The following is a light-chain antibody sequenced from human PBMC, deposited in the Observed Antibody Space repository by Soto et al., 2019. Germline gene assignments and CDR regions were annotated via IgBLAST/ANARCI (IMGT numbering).Light chain of an antibody. V-gene: IGLV7-43*01. J-gene: IGLJ3*02. CDR2: TTT. CDR1: AGVVTRDHY. Sequence: QAVVTQEPSVTVSPGGTVTLTCGSSAGVVTRDHYPNWFQQKPGQPPRALISTTTNRHSWTPARFSGSLLGDKAALTLSGVQPEDEADYYCLLYFGGPWVFGGGTKLT. CDR3: LLYFGGPWV.